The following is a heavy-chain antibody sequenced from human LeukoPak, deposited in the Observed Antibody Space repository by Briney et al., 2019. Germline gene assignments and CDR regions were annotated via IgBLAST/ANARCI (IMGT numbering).Heavy chain of an antibody. V-gene: IGHV3-15*01. CDR1: GFTFSNAW. CDR2: IKSKTDGGTT. CDR3: TTGPPPILASGGSLLDY. D-gene: IGHD2-15*01. J-gene: IGHJ4*02. Sequence: GGSLRLSCAASGFTFSNAWMSWVRQAPGKGLEWVGRIKSKTDGGTTVYAAPVKGRFTISRDDSKNTLYLQMNSLKTEDTAVYYCTTGPPPILASGGSLLDYWGQGTLVTVSS.